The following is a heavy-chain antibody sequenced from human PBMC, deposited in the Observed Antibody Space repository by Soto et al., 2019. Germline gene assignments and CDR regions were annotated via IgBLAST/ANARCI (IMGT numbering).Heavy chain of an antibody. J-gene: IGHJ4*02. V-gene: IGHV3-11*06. D-gene: IGHD4-17*01. CDR2: ISSTGIYT. Sequence: LRLSCVASGFTFNEYYMTWIRQAPGKGLEWISDISSTGIYTNYADSVKGRFTIFRDNAKTSLYLQMHSLRPEDTAVYYCARDRGNPVTPNDYWGQGTLVTVSS. CDR1: GFTFNEYY. CDR3: ARDRGNPVTPNDY.